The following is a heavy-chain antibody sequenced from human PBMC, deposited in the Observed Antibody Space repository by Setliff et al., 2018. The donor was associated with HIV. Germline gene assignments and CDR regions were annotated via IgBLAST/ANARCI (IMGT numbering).Heavy chain of an antibody. Sequence: PSETLSLTCDVSGVSINSGDYSWNWIRQPAGKRLEWIGHVHSNGFKNYNSSLESRVDISVDTSKNLISLKVDSVTAADTAMYFCARGVVGSYYDYVNIYYHDYIDLWGKGTTVTVSS. CDR2: VHSNGFK. V-gene: IGHV4-61*09. D-gene: IGHD2-15*01. J-gene: IGHJ6*03. CDR1: GVSINSGDYS. CDR3: ARGVVGSYYDYVNIYYHDYIDL.